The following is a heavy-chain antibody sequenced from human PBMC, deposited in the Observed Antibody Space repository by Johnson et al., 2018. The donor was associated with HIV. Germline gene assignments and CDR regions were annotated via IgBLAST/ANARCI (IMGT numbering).Heavy chain of an antibody. J-gene: IGHJ3*02. CDR3: AKDRMVWGYDAFDI. CDR1: GFTFSRYG. Sequence: VQLVESGGGVVQPGGSLRLSCAASGFTFSRYGMHWVRQAPGKGLEWVAFIRYDGNNKYYADSVKGRFTISRDNSKNTLYLQMNSLRAEDTAVYYCAKDRMVWGYDAFDIWGQGTMVTVSS. V-gene: IGHV3-30*02. CDR2: IRYDGNNK. D-gene: IGHD3-16*01.